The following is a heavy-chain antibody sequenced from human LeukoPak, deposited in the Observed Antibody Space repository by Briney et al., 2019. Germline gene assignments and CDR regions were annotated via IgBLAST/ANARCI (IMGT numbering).Heavy chain of an antibody. CDR1: GFTFSAYS. V-gene: IGHV3-23*01. D-gene: IGHD3-22*01. CDR2: ISHIDGGT. J-gene: IGHJ5*02. Sequence: GGSLRLSCAASGFTFSAYSMSWVRQAPGKGLEWVSLISHIDGGTYYADSVKGRFTISRDNSKNTLYLQMNSLRAEDTAVYYCAKRYGLDSSARWFDPWGQGTLVTVSS. CDR3: AKRYGLDSSARWFDP.